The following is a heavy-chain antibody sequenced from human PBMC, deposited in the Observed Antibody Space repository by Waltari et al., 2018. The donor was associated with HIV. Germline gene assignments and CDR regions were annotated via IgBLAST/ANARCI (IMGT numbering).Heavy chain of an antibody. V-gene: IGHV3-66*01. D-gene: IGHD6-25*01. CDR1: GFTASSNY. CDR2: SYSGGST. J-gene: IGHJ4*02. Sequence: EVQLVESGGGLVQPGGSLRLSCAASGFTASSNYMSWVRQAPGKGLELFSVSYSGGSTYYADSVKGRFTISRDNAKNTLYLRMNSLRAEDTAVYYCARDRRPTGGLDYWGQGTLVTVSS. CDR3: ARDRRPTGGLDY.